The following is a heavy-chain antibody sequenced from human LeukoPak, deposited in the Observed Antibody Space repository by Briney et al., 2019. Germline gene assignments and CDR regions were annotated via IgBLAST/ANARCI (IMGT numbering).Heavy chain of an antibody. CDR1: GFTFSSYS. J-gene: IGHJ6*03. CDR3: ARLGVGSGWSSYYYYYYMDV. CDR2: ISSSSSYI. V-gene: IGHV3-21*01. Sequence: PGGSLRLSCAASGFTFSSYSMNWVRQAPGKGLEWVSSISSSSSYIYYADSVKGRFTISRDNAKNSLYLQMNSLRAEDTAVYYCARLGVGSGWSSYYYYYYMDVWGKGTTVTVSS. D-gene: IGHD6-19*01.